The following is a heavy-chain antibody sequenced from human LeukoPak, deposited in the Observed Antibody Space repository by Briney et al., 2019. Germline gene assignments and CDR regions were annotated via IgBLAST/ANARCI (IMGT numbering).Heavy chain of an antibody. CDR2: IYNSGST. CDR3: VRAYDY. CDR1: GGSFSGSN. J-gene: IGHJ4*02. Sequence: SETLSLTCAVYGGSFSGSNWSWIRQPPGKGLEWIGEIYNSGSTIYNPSLTSRVTISVDTSTNQFSLNLISVTAADTAVYYCVRAYDYWGQGTLVTVSS. V-gene: IGHV4-34*01.